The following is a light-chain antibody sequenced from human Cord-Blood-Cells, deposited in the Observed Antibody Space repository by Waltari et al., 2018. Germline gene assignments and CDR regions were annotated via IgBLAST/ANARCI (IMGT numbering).Light chain of an antibody. V-gene: IGLV2-23*01. Sequence: QSALTQPASVSGSPGQSITISSTGTSSDVGRYNLFSWYQQHPGKAPNLMIYEGSKRRSGVSNRFSGSKSGNTASLTISGLQAEDEADYYCCSYAGSSTYVFGTGTKVTVL. CDR2: EGS. CDR1: SSDVGRYNL. J-gene: IGLJ1*01. CDR3: CSYAGSSTYV.